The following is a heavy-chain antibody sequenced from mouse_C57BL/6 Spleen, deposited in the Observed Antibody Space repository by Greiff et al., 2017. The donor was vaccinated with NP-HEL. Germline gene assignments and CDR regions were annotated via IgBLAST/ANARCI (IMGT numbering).Heavy chain of an antibody. CDR1: GYSITSGYY. J-gene: IGHJ2*01. Sequence: EVHLVESGPGLVKPSQSLSLTCSVTGYSITSGYYWNWIRQFPGNKLEWMGYISYDGSNNYNPSLKNRISITRDTSKNQFFLKLNSVTTEDTATYYCARDDYGRGYFDYWGQGTTLTVSS. CDR2: ISYDGSN. D-gene: IGHD1-1*01. CDR3: ARDDYGRGYFDY. V-gene: IGHV3-6*01.